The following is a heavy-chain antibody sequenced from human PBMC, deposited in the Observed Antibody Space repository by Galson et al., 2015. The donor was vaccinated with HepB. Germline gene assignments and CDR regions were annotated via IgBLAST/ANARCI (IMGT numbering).Heavy chain of an antibody. Sequence: SLRLSCAASGFTFSSYAIHWVRQAPGKGLEWVAVISYDGSNKYHTDSVKGRFTISRDNFKNTLFLQMNSLRTEDTAVYYCARERRRVVTPFSYGMDVWGQGTTVTVSS. D-gene: IGHD2-21*02. V-gene: IGHV3-30*04. J-gene: IGHJ6*02. CDR1: GFTFSSYA. CDR3: ARERRRVVTPFSYGMDV. CDR2: ISYDGSNK.